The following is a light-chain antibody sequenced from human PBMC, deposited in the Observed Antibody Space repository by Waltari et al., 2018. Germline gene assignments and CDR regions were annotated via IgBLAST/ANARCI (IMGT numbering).Light chain of an antibody. J-gene: IGLJ2*01. CDR2: EGS. V-gene: IGLV2-23*03. Sequence: QSALTQPASLSGSPGQSITISCTGTSRGAGGSNLVLWYQQHPGKAPKLIIYEGSKRPSGVSNRFSGSKSGNTASLTISGLQAEDEADYHCCSYAGGSAFVVFGGGTKLTVL. CDR3: CSYAGGSAFVV. CDR1: SRGAGGSNL.